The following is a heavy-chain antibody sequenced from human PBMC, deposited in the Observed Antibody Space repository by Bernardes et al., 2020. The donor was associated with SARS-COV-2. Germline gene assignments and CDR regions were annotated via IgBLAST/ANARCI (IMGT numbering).Heavy chain of an antibody. Sequence: SLRLSCAASGFTFSSYGMHWVRQAPGKGLEWVAVISYDGSNKYYADSVKGRFTISRDNSKNTLYLQMNSLRAEDTAVYYCAKDLRPNLGPYYDFWSGYTYYYYGMDVWGQGTTVTVSS. CDR3: AKDLRPNLGPYYDFWSGYTYYYYGMDV. D-gene: IGHD3-3*01. CDR2: ISYDGSNK. CDR1: GFTFSSYG. J-gene: IGHJ6*02. V-gene: IGHV3-30*18.